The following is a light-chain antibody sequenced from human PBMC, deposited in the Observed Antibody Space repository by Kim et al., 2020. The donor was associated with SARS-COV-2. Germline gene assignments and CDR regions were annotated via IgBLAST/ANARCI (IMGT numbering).Light chain of an antibody. CDR2: GAS. Sequence: LSPGERATLPCRASQSVSSSYLAWYQQKPGQGPRLLIYGASSRATGIPDRFSGSGSGTDFTLTISRLEPEDFAVYYCQQYNSSPYTFGQGTKLEIK. J-gene: IGKJ2*01. CDR3: QQYNSSPYT. V-gene: IGKV3-20*01. CDR1: QSVSSSY.